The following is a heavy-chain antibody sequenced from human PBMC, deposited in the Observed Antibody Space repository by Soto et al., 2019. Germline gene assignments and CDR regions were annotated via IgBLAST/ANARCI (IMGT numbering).Heavy chain of an antibody. D-gene: IGHD1-26*01. CDR1: GFTFSKYG. Sequence: EVQVLESGGGLVQPGGSLRLSCAASGFTFSKYGMNWVRQAPGKGLEWVSGIRSDGDTTYNADSVKGPFTVSRDTSKNSVFLQMNSLRAEDTAIYYCAKGKGIGATPDGANCWGQGALVTVSS. CDR2: IRSDGDTT. J-gene: IGHJ4*02. CDR3: AKGKGIGATPDGANC. V-gene: IGHV3-23*01.